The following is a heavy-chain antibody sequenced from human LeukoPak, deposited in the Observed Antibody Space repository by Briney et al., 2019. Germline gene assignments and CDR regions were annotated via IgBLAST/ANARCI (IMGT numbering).Heavy chain of an antibody. Sequence: SETLSLTCTVSGGSISSGDYYWSWIRQPPGKGLEWIGHISYSGSTYYNPSLKSRVTISVDTSKKQFSLKLSSVTATDTAVYYCASLYCSGGSCKGVAYWGQGTLVTVSS. CDR3: ASLYCSGGSCKGVAY. D-gene: IGHD2-15*01. J-gene: IGHJ4*02. CDR2: ISYSGST. CDR1: GGSISSGDYY. V-gene: IGHV4-30-4*01.